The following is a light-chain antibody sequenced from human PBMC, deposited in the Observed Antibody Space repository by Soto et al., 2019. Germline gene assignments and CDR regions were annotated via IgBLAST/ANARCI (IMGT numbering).Light chain of an antibody. CDR2: DAS. CDR1: QSISTY. Sequence: ESVLTQYKATLSLSPGERATLSCRASQSISTYLAWYQQKPGQAPRLLIYDASYRATGIPARFSGSRSGPDFTLTISSLQPEDFAPYFCQQGDSFPIPFCQGTLLEIK. CDR3: QQGDSFPIP. J-gene: IGKJ5*01. V-gene: IGKV3-11*01.